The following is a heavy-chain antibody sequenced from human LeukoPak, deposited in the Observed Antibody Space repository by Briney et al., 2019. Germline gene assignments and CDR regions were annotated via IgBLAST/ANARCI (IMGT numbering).Heavy chain of an antibody. Sequence: WXXXAXXXGLEWVXAXXGSGGSTYYADSVKGRFTISRDNSKNTLYLQMNSLRAEDTAVYYCAKVSHGYYDSSGYYPDYWGQGTLVTVSS. D-gene: IGHD3-22*01. CDR2: XXGSGGST. V-gene: IGHV3-23*01. J-gene: IGHJ4*02. CDR3: AKVSHGYYDSSGYYPDY.